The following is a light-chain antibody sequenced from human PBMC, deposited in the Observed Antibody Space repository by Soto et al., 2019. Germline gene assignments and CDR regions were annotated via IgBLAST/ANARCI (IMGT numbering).Light chain of an antibody. J-gene: IGKJ1*01. CDR2: DAS. CDR3: QQRSIWPWT. V-gene: IGKV3-11*01. CDR1: QSVSNY. Sequence: EIVLTQSPATLSLSPGERATLSCWASQSVSNYFVWYQQKPGQAPRLLIYDASKRATGISARFSGSGSGTDFTLTISSLEPEDFAVYYCQQRSIWPWTFGQGTKVDI.